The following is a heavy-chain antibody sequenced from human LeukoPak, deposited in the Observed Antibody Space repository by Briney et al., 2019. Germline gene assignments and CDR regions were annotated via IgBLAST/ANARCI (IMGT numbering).Heavy chain of an antibody. CDR3: ARDKEVGATRLDY. CDR1: GFNFSNYW. J-gene: IGHJ4*02. CDR2: IEQDGSDK. V-gene: IGHV3-7*01. D-gene: IGHD1-26*01. Sequence: GGSLRLSCAASGFNFSNYWMSWVRQAPGKGLEWVANIEQDGSDKYYVDSVKGRFTISRDNAKNSLYLQMNSLRAEDTAVYYCARDKEVGATRLDYWGQGTLVTVSS.